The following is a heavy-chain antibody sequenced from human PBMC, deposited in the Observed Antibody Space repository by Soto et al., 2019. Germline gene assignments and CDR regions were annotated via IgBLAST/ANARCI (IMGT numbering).Heavy chain of an antibody. CDR2: ISYDGSNK. D-gene: IGHD6-6*01. CDR1: GFTFSSYA. Sequence: PGGSLRLSCAASGFTFSSYAMHWVRQAPGKGLEWVAVISYDGSNKYYADSVKGRFTISRDNSKNTLYLQMNSLRAEDTAVYYCAREGILGPREYSSKKARWWKYYFDYWGQGTLVTVSS. V-gene: IGHV3-30-3*01. J-gene: IGHJ4*02. CDR3: AREGILGPREYSSKKARWWKYYFDY.